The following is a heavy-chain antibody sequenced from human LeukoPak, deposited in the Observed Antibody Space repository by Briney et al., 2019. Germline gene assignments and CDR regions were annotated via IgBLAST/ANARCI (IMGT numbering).Heavy chain of an antibody. D-gene: IGHD3-16*01. V-gene: IGHV4-59*08. CDR3: ARTEGGATDY. CDR1: GGSISSYY. J-gene: IGHJ4*02. Sequence: SETLSLTCTVSGGSISSYYWSWIRQPPGKGLEWIGYIYYSGCTNYNPSLKSRVTISVDTSKNQFSLKLSSVTAADTAVYYCARTEGGATDYWGQGTLVTVSS. CDR2: IYYSGCT.